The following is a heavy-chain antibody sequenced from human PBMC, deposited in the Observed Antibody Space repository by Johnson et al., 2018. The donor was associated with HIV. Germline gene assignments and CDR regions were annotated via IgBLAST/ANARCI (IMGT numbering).Heavy chain of an antibody. CDR3: ARGWGIGGAKSAFDI. CDR2: IGTAGET. Sequence: VQLVESGGGLVQPGGSLRLSCASSGFTFSNYDMHWVRQVTGKGLEWVSAIGTAGETNYPGSVKGRFTISRENAKNSLYLQMNSLRAGDTAVYYCARGWGIGGAKSAFDIWGQGTMVTVSS. J-gene: IGHJ3*02. CDR1: GFTFSNYD. D-gene: IGHD1-26*01. V-gene: IGHV3-13*01.